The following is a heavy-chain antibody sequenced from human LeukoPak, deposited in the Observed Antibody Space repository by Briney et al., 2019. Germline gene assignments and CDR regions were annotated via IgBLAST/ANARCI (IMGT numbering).Heavy chain of an antibody. CDR1: GGSISSHY. Sequence: SETLSLTCTVSGGSISSHYWIWIRQPPGKGLECIGYIYYSGITNYNPSLKSRATISLDTSKNQFSLKLSSVTAADTAVYYCARLLRRSWFDPWGQGTLVTVSS. CDR3: ARLLRRSWFDP. D-gene: IGHD2-15*01. J-gene: IGHJ5*02. V-gene: IGHV4-59*11. CDR2: IYYSGIT.